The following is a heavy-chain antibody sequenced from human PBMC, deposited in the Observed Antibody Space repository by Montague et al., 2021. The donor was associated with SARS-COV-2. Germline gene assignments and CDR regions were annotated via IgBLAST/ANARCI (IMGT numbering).Heavy chain of an antibody. CDR2: IYYSGST. J-gene: IGHJ2*01. CDR3: AGGVVVPAAIGYWYFDL. Sequence: SETLSLTCTVSGGSISSSSYYWGWIRQPPGKGLEWVGSIYYSGSTXYNPSLKSRVTISVDTSKNQFSLKLSSVTAADTAVYYCAGGVVVPAAIGYWYFDLWGRGTLVTVSS. D-gene: IGHD2-2*02. V-gene: IGHV4-39*01. CDR1: GGSISSSSYY.